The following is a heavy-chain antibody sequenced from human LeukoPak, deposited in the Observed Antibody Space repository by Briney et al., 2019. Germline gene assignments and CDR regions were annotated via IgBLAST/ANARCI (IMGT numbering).Heavy chain of an antibody. Sequence: GGSLRLSCAASGFTFSSYSMNWVRQAPGKGLEWDSSISSSSSYIYYADSVKGRFTISRDNAKNSLYLQMDSLRAEDTAVYYCARDLSIAARPDYFDYWGQGTLVTVSS. D-gene: IGHD6-6*01. J-gene: IGHJ4*02. CDR1: GFTFSSYS. V-gene: IGHV3-21*01. CDR3: ARDLSIAARPDYFDY. CDR2: ISSSSSYI.